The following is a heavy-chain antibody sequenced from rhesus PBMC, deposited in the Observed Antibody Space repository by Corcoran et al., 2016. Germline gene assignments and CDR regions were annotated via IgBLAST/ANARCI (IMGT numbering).Heavy chain of an antibody. CDR1: GYTFTSYY. Sequence: QVQLVQSGAEIKQPGASVKLSCKASGYTFTSYYMHWVRQAPGQGLEWIGLISPYNCNKGYAQNVQGIVTITTDTSTNTGYMELSSLRSEDTAVYYCTRGAAAGTHLDYWGQGVLVTVSS. CDR3: TRGAAAGTHLDY. V-gene: IGHV1-1*01. J-gene: IGHJ4*01. D-gene: IGHD6-31*01. CDR2: ISPYNCNK.